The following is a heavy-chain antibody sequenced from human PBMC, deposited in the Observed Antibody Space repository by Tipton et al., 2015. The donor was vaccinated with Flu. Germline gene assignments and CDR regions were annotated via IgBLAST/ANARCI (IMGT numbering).Heavy chain of an antibody. Sequence: CAASGLTFSSYGMHWVRQAPGKGLEWVAVIWYDGSNKYYADSVKGRFTISRDNSKNTLYLQMNSLRAEDTAVYYCASSKRAYYYGSGSYYHDAFDIWGQGTMVTVSS. J-gene: IGHJ3*02. V-gene: IGHV3-33*01. CDR1: GLTFSSYG. CDR3: ASSKRAYYYGSGSYYHDAFDI. CDR2: IWYDGSNK. D-gene: IGHD3-10*01.